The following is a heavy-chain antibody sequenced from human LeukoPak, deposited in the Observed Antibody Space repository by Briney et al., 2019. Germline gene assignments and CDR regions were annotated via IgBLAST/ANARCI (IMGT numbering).Heavy chain of an antibody. D-gene: IGHD3-16*01. J-gene: IGHJ1*01. CDR3: ARDAIGGAGDEYFQH. V-gene: IGHV3-7*01. Sequence: PGGSLRLSCVGSGFIFGSYRMNWVRQAPGKGLEWVANIKQDGSQKVYVDSVRDRFTISRDNAQNSLYLQMNSLRAEDTAVYYCARDAIGGAGDEYFQHWGQGTLVTVSS. CDR1: GFIFGSYR. CDR2: IKQDGSQK.